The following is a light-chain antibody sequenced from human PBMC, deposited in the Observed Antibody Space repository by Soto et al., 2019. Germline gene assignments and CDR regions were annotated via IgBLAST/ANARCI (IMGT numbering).Light chain of an antibody. CDR3: QQSYSTPLT. J-gene: IGKJ4*01. CDR2: AAS. V-gene: IGKV1-39*01. Sequence: DIQMTQSPSSLSASVGDRVTITCRASQSVSNYLNWYQQKPGKAPKLLMYAASTLQSGVPSRFSGSGSWTDFTLTISSLQPEDFATYYCQQSYSTPLTSGGGSKVEIK. CDR1: QSVSNY.